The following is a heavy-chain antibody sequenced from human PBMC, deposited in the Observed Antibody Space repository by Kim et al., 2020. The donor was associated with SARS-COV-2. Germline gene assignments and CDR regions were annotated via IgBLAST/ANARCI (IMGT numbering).Heavy chain of an antibody. CDR3: ARAVQLLWDYYGMDV. Sequence: GGSLRLSCAASGFTFSSYSMNWVRQAPGKGLEWVSSISSSSSYIYYADSVKGRFTISRDNAKNSLYLQMNSLRAEDTAVYYCARAVQLLWDYYGMDVWGQGTTVTVSS. CDR2: ISSSSSYI. J-gene: IGHJ6*02. D-gene: IGHD2-21*01. CDR1: GFTFSSYS. V-gene: IGHV3-21*01.